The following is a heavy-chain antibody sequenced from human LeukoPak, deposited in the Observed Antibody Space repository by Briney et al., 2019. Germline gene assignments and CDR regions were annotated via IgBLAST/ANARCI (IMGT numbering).Heavy chain of an antibody. D-gene: IGHD5-12*01. CDR1: GYRFTSYW. CDR2: IDPRDSYT. J-gene: IGHJ4*02. Sequence: KAGESLKISCKASGYRFTSYWIGWVRQMPGKGLEWMGRIDPRDSYTDYSPSFQGHVTISADKSISTAYLQWSSLKASDTAIYYCARRQNPTNPFDYWGQGTLVTVSS. V-gene: IGHV5-10-1*01. CDR3: ARRQNPTNPFDY.